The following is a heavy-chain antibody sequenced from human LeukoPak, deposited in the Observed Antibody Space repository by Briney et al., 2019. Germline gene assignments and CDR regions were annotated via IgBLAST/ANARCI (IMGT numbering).Heavy chain of an antibody. J-gene: IGHJ6*02. V-gene: IGHV3-53*01. CDR2: LYSGGRT. Sequence: GGSLRLSCAASGFTVSSKDMNWVRQAPGKGLEWVSVLYSGGRTYYADSVKGRFTISRDNSKNTLYLQMNSLRAEDTAVYYCASLYSYGMDVWGQGTTVTVSS. D-gene: IGHD2-2*02. CDR1: GFTVSSKD. CDR3: ASLYSYGMDV.